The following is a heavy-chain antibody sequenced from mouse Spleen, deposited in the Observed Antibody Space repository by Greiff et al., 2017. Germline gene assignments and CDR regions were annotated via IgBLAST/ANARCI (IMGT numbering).Heavy chain of an antibody. Sequence: EVHLVESGGGLVQPGGSMKLSCVASGFTFSNYWMNWVRQSPEKGLEWVAEIRLKSNNYATHYAESVKGRFTISRDDSKSSVYLQMNNLRAEDTGIYYCTRPLYGSFAYWGQGTLVTVSA. CDR2: IRLKSNNYAT. CDR1: GFTFSNYW. D-gene: IGHD2-1*01. J-gene: IGHJ3*01. V-gene: IGHV6-6*02. CDR3: TRPLYGSFAY.